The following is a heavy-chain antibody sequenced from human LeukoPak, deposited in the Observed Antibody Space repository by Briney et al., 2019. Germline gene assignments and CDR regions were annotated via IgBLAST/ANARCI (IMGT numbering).Heavy chain of an antibody. CDR2: IFGSGAGT. CDR1: GFTFSSYA. CDR3: ANVDHQSVSVHY. J-gene: IGHJ4*02. D-gene: IGHD1-14*01. Sequence: GGSLRLSCAASGFTFSSYAMRWVRQAPGKGLEWVSTIFGSGAGTFYADSVKGRFTISRDNSKNTLYLQMNTLRADDTAVHYCANVDHQSVSVHYWGQGTLVTVSS. V-gene: IGHV3-23*01.